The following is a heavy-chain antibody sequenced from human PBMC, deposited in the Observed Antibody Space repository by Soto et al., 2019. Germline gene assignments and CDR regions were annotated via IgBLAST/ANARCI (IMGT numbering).Heavy chain of an antibody. CDR3: ARGACGYGNFDS. Sequence: EVQLVESGGGLVQPGASLRLSCEVYGFAVRSYWMHWVRQVPGKGRVWLSRSNGPGPDISYGDSVKGRLSISRDNAKNTVYLHMSGLTVDDTAVYYCARGACGYGNFDSWGRGTLVTVS. CDR1: GFAVRSYW. D-gene: IGHD5-12*01. J-gene: IGHJ5*02. V-gene: IGHV3-74*01. CDR2: SNGPGPDI.